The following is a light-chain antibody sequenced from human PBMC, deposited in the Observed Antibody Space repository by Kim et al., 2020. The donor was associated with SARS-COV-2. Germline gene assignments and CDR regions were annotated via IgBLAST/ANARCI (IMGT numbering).Light chain of an antibody. Sequence: PGKTARITCGENNIGSKSVHWYQQKPGQAPVLVIYYDSDRPSGIPERFSGSNSGNTATLTISRVEAGDEADYYCQVWDSSSDHPWVFGGGTQLTVL. CDR3: QVWDSSSDHPWV. V-gene: IGLV3-21*04. CDR1: NIGSKS. CDR2: YDS. J-gene: IGLJ3*02.